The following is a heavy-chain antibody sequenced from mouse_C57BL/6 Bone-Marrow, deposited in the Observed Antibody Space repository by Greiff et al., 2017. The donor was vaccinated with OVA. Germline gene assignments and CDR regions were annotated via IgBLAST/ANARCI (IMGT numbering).Heavy chain of an antibody. V-gene: IGHV1-85*01. Sequence: QVQLQQSGPELVKPGASVKLSCKASGYTFTSYDINWVQQRPGPGLEWIGWIYPRDGSTNYNEKFKGKATLTVDTSSSTTYMELHSLASEDSAVYFCARDGNVRGYWGQGTTLTVSS. J-gene: IGHJ2*01. CDR3: ARDGNVRGY. CDR2: IYPRDGST. D-gene: IGHD2-1*01. CDR1: GYTFTSYD.